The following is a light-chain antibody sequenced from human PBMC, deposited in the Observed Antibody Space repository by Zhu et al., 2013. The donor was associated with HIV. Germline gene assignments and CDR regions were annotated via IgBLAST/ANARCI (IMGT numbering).Light chain of an antibody. CDR3: QQSYILPFS. CDR1: QNIGRS. J-gene: IGKJ3*01. Sequence: DIVMTQSPSSLSASAGDRVTITCRASQNIGRSLNWYQGKPGRAPKLLIYAASSLQSGVPSRFSGSGSGTDFTLSIRNLQPEDIATYYCQQSYILPFSFGPGTRVDI. CDR2: AAS. V-gene: IGKV1-39*01.